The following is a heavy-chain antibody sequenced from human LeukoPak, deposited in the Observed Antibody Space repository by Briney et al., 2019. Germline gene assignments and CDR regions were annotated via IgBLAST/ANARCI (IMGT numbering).Heavy chain of an antibody. Sequence: GGSLRLSCVPSGFTFSSYGMHWVRQAPGKGLEWVAFIRYDGSSKYYADSVKGRFTISRDNSKNTLYLEMSSLRVEDTAVYYCAKDWAVRDGYSYYFDYWGQGTLVTVSS. V-gene: IGHV3-30*02. CDR1: GFTFSSYG. J-gene: IGHJ4*02. CDR2: IRYDGSSK. D-gene: IGHD5-24*01. CDR3: AKDWAVRDGYSYYFDY.